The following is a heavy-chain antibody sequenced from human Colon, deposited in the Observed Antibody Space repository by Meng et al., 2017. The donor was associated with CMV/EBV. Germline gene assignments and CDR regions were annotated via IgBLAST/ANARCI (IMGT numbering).Heavy chain of an antibody. J-gene: IGHJ1*01. Sequence: QVPLVQSGAEVKKPGASVKCSCKASGYTFTNYGISWVRQAPGQGLEWMGWISAYTGDTYYAQKFQGRVTMTTDTSTSTAYMELRSLRSDDTAVYYCVRESQSGSYIYLQHWGQGTLVTVSS. CDR1: GYTFTNYG. D-gene: IGHD1-26*01. CDR3: VRESQSGSYIYLQH. V-gene: IGHV1-18*01. CDR2: ISAYTGDT.